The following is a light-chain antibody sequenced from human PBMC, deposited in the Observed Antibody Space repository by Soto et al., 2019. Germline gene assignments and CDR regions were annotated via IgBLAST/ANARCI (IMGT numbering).Light chain of an antibody. V-gene: IGKV1-5*03. J-gene: IGKJ1*01. CDR2: KAS. CDR3: QQYNSFIWT. CDR1: QTISSW. Sequence: DIQMTQSPSTLSASVGDRVTIIYLASQTISSWLAWYQQKGGQAPKLLISKASILDSGVPSRFSGSGSGTEFNLTISSLQPEDFATYYCQQYNSFIWTFGQGTKVDIK.